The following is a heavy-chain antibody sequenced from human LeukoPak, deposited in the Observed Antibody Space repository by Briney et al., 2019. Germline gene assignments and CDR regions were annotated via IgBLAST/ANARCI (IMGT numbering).Heavy chain of an antibody. CDR2: ISGSGGST. D-gene: IGHD2-15*01. V-gene: IGHV3-23*01. Sequence: PGGSLRLSCAASGFTFSSYAMSWVRQAPGKGLEWVSAISGSGGSTLYADSVKGRFTISRDNSKNTLYLQMNSLRAEDTAVYYCAPYCSRGSCYEYYYYGMDVWGQGTTVTVSS. CDR3: APYCSRGSCYEYYYYGMDV. J-gene: IGHJ6*02. CDR1: GFTFSSYA.